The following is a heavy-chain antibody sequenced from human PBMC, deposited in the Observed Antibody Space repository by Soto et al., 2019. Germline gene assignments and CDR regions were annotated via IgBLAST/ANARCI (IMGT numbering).Heavy chain of an antibody. V-gene: IGHV3-30-3*01. CDR2: ISYDGSNK. Sequence: QVQLVESGGGVVQPGRSLRLSCAASGFTFSSYAMHWVRQAPGKGLEWVAVISYDGSNKYYADSVKGRFTISRDNSKNTLYLQMNSLRAEDTAVYYSAREGYSSSPVYFDYWGQGTLVTVSS. J-gene: IGHJ4*02. CDR3: AREGYSSSPVYFDY. D-gene: IGHD6-6*01. CDR1: GFTFSSYA.